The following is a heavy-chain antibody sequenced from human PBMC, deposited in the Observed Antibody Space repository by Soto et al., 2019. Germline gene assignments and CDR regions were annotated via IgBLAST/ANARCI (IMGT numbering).Heavy chain of an antibody. Sequence: QVHLVQSGAEVKQPGASVKVSCKASGYTFSVYHMHWVRQAPGQGLEWMGWVHPNSGGTNYAQIFEGRVTMTRDTSINTAYMELSRLVSDDTAVYYGAKELQRGMDVCGQGTTVTVSS. J-gene: IGHJ6*02. CDR3: AKELQRGMDV. CDR1: GYTFSVYH. V-gene: IGHV1-2*02. D-gene: IGHD4-4*01. CDR2: VHPNSGGT.